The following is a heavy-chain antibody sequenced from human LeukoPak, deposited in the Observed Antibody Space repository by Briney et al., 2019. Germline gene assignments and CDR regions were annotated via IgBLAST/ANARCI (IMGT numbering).Heavy chain of an antibody. Sequence: PGGSLRLSCAASGFTVSSIFMNWVRQAPGKGLEWVSSISSSSSYIYYADSVKGRFTISRDNAKNSLYLQMNSLRAEDTAVYYCARDGTSGYDGFDYWGQGTLVTVPS. V-gene: IGHV3-21*01. CDR3: ARDGTSGYDGFDY. CDR2: ISSSSSYI. J-gene: IGHJ4*02. CDR1: GFTVSSIF. D-gene: IGHD5-12*01.